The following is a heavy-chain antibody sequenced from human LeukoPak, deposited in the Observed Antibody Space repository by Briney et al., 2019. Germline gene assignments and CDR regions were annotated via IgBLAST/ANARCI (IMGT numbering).Heavy chain of an antibody. CDR1: GFNFKDYF. Sequence: GGSLRLSCAASGFNFKDYFMAWIRQAPGKGLECVSYLSPSGTTIDYADSVKGRFTVSRGNARNSLLLQMNSLRVEDTATYFCARSLTWHFDFWGQGTLVAVSS. CDR3: ARSLTWHFDF. J-gene: IGHJ4*02. V-gene: IGHV3-11*01. CDR2: LSPSGTTI. D-gene: IGHD3-9*01.